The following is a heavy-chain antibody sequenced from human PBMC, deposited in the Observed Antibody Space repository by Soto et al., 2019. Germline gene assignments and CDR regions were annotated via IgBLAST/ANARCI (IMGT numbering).Heavy chain of an antibody. CDR2: ISSSGSTI. J-gene: IGHJ4*02. CDR1: GVTFSIFE. D-gene: IGHD6-13*01. V-gene: IGHV3-48*03. CDR3: ARDRDGSLSSSWTGGY. Sequence: LRLSCVVSGVTFSIFEMIWVRQAPGKGLEWVSYISSSGSTISYADSVKGRFTISRDNAKSSLFLQMNSLRAEDTAVYYCARDRDGSLSSSWTGGYWGQGTLVTVSS.